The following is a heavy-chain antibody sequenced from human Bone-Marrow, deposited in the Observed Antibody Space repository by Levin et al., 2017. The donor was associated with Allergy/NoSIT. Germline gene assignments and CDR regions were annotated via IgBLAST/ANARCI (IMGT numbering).Heavy chain of an antibody. V-gene: IGHV3-15*01. CDR1: GFTFSTTW. D-gene: IGHD2-15*01. J-gene: IGHJ4*02. CDR3: TWAWWNRVESFHDC. Sequence: PGGSLRLSCAGSGFTFSTTWMSWVRQAPGKGLEWVGRIKSKNDGGTIDYATPVKGRFIISRDDSKNTVYLDMNSLKTEDTAVYYCTWAWWNRVESFHDCWGQGTLVTVSS. CDR2: IKSKNDGGTI.